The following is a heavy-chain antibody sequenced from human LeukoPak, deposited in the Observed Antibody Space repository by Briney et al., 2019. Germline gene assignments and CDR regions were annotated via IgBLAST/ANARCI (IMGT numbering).Heavy chain of an antibody. CDR1: GYTFTNYW. Sequence: GESLKISCKGSGYTFTNYWIGWVRQMPGKGLEWMGIIHPGDSDTRYSPSFQGQVTISADKSISTAYLQWSSLKASDTAMYYCARHRAVGATVDAFDIWGQGTMVTVSS. CDR3: ARHRAVGATVDAFDI. V-gene: IGHV5-51*01. J-gene: IGHJ3*02. D-gene: IGHD1-26*01. CDR2: IHPGDSDT.